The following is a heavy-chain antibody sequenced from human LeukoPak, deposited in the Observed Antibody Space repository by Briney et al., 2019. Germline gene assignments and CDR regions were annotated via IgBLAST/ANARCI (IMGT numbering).Heavy chain of an antibody. CDR3: ARNPRNYDFWSGYQYPYYYMDV. CDR2: IYTSGST. D-gene: IGHD3-3*01. Sequence: PSETLSLTCTVPGGSIGSYYWSWIRQPAGKGLEWIGRIYTSGSTNYNPSLKSRVTISVDTSKNQFSLKLSSVTAADTAVYYCARNPRNYDFWSGYQYPYYYMDVWGKGTTVTVSS. J-gene: IGHJ6*03. V-gene: IGHV4-4*07. CDR1: GGSIGSYY.